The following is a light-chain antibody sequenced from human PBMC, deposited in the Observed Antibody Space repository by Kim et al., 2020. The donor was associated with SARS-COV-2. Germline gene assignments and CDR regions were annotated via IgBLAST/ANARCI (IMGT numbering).Light chain of an antibody. CDR3: QSRDSDGRVM. Sequence: SSELTQDPFVSVALGQTVRITCQGDSLRSYYATWYQQKPRQAPVLVIYGRNNRPSGIPDRFSGSASGNTASLTITGTQAEDEADFYCQSRDSDGRVMFGGGTQLTVL. CDR1: SLRSYY. CDR2: GRN. J-gene: IGLJ3*02. V-gene: IGLV3-19*01.